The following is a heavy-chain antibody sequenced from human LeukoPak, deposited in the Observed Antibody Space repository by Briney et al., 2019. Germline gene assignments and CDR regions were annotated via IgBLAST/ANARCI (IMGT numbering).Heavy chain of an antibody. CDR3: VRDYGWSFDY. CDR2: IGRSGTNK. D-gene: IGHD2-8*02. J-gene: IGHJ4*02. V-gene: IGHV3-48*02. CDR1: GFDFSTYS. Sequence: GGSLRLSCAASGFDFSTYSMNWVRQAPGKGLEWVSYIGRSGTNKKYADSVKGRFTISRDNTKNSLYLQMNSLRDEDTAVYYCVRDYGWSFDYWGQGTLVTVSS.